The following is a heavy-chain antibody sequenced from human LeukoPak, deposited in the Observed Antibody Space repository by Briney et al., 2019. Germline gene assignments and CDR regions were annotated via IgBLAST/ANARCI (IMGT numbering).Heavy chain of an antibody. D-gene: IGHD2-2*02. Sequence: PSETLSLTCTVSGGSISSYYWSWIRQPPGKGLEWIGYIYYSGSTNYNPSLKSRVTISVDSSKNQFSLKLSSVTAADTAVYYCASEPYCSSTSCYNYYYYGMDVWGQGTTVTVSS. CDR2: IYYSGST. CDR1: GGSISSYY. J-gene: IGHJ6*02. CDR3: ASEPYCSSTSCYNYYYYGMDV. V-gene: IGHV4-59*12.